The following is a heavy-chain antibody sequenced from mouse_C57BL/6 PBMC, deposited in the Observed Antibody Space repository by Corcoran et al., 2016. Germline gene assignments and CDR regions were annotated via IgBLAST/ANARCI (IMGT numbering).Heavy chain of an antibody. Sequence: EVQLQQSGPVLVKPGASVKMSCKASGYTFTDYYMNWVKQSHGKSLEWIGVINPYNGGTSYNQKFKGKATLTVDKSSSTAYMELNSLTSEDSAVYYCARRLSNYAMDYWGQGTSFTVSS. V-gene: IGHV1-19*01. D-gene: IGHD1-2*01. CDR2: INPYNGGT. CDR3: ARRLSNYAMDY. CDR1: GYTFTDYY. J-gene: IGHJ4*01.